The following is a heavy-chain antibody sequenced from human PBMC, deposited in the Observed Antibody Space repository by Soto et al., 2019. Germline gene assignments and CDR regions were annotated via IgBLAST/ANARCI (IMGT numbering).Heavy chain of an antibody. CDR3: ARGYIAAGGVDY. CDR1: GGSFSGYY. Sequence: QVQLQQWGAGLLKPSETLSLTCAVYGGSFSGYYWSWIRQPPGKGLEWIGEINHSGSTNYNPSLKSRVTISVDTSKNQFALKLSSVTGADAAVYYCARGYIAAGGVDYWGQGTLVTVSS. D-gene: IGHD6-13*01. J-gene: IGHJ4*02. V-gene: IGHV4-34*01. CDR2: INHSGST.